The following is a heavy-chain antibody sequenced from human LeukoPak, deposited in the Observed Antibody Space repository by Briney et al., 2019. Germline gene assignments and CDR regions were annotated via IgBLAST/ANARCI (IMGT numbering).Heavy chain of an antibody. J-gene: IGHJ6*04. CDR1: GFTFSSYG. D-gene: IGHD3-10*02. CDR2: IKQDGSEK. CDR3: AELGITMIGGV. V-gene: IGHV3-7*01. Sequence: GGSLRLSCAASGFTFSSYGMHWVRQAPGKGLEWVGNIKQDGSEKYYVDSVKGRFTISRDNAKNSLYLQMNSLRAEDTAVYYCAELGITMIGGVWGKGTTVTISS.